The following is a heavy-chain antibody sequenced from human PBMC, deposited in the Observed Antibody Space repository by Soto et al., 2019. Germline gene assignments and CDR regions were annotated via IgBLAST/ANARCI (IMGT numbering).Heavy chain of an antibody. CDR3: ARESYGDYVY. D-gene: IGHD4-17*01. Sequence: QVHLQESGPGLVKPSETLSLTCIVSGGSVTSGNYYWSWIRQPPGKGLEWMGYIYYGGSTDCNPPLXXRVTMSVDTSKPQFFLTLESVPAADTAGYYCARESYGDYVYWGQGILVSVSS. J-gene: IGHJ4*02. CDR1: GGSVTSGNYY. CDR2: IYYGGST. V-gene: IGHV4-61*01.